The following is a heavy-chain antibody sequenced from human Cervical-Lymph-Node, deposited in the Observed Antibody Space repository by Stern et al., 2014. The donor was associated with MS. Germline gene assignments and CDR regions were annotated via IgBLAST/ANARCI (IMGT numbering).Heavy chain of an antibody. CDR3: ARERFGSSSRLFDY. V-gene: IGHV3-30-3*01. CDR1: GFTFDSYS. CDR2: ISHDGHNK. J-gene: IGHJ4*02. D-gene: IGHD6-6*01. Sequence: QVQLVESGGGVVQPGRSLRLSCVVSGFTFDSYSMNWVRQTPGKGLEWVALISHDGHNKYCADSVKGRFTITRDNSNRTLYLLMDSLRPQDTALYYWARERFGSSSRLFDYWGQGALVTVTS.